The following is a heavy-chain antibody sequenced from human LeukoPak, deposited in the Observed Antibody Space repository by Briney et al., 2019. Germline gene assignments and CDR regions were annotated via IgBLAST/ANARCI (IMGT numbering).Heavy chain of an antibody. Sequence: SETLSLTCTVSGASISSTYWSWIRQPPGRGLEWIGQIYYSGSANYNPSLESRVTLSVDTSKNQFSLKLSSVTAADTAVYFCARKHCTSNTCYYFDYWGQGTLVTVSS. D-gene: IGHD2-2*01. CDR3: ARKHCTSNTCYYFDY. CDR1: GASISSTY. J-gene: IGHJ4*02. CDR2: IYYSGSA. V-gene: IGHV4-59*08.